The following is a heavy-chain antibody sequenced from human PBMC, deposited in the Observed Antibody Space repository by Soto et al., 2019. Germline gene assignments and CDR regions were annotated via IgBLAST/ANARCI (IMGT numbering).Heavy chain of an antibody. V-gene: IGHV4-31*03. CDR3: ARGSTVAAILFDY. D-gene: IGHD2-15*01. J-gene: IGHJ4*02. CDR1: GDSISSGGYY. CDR2: IYYSGST. Sequence: QVQLQESGPGLVKPSQTLSLTCTVSGDSISSGGYYWSWIRQHPGKGLEWIGYIYYSGSTYYNPSLNSRFIISVDPSKNQFSLKLSSVTAADTAVYYCARGSTVAAILFDYWGQGTLVTVSS.